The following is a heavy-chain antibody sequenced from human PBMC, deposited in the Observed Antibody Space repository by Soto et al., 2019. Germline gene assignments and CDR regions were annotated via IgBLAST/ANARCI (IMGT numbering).Heavy chain of an antibody. Sequence: SVKVSCKASGGTFSSYAISWVRQAPGQGLEWMGGIIPIFGTANYAQKFQGRVTITADESTSTAYMELSSLRSEDTAVYYCARCSSTSCPRYYYYGMDVWGQGTTVTVSS. CDR2: IIPIFGTA. J-gene: IGHJ6*02. D-gene: IGHD2-2*01. CDR1: GGTFSSYA. V-gene: IGHV1-69*13. CDR3: ARCSSTSCPRYYYYGMDV.